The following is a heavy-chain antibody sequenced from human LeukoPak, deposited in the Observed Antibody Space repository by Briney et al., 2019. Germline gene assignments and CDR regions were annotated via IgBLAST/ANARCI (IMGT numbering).Heavy chain of an antibody. D-gene: IGHD3-9*01. CDR2: IWYDGSNK. V-gene: IGHV3-33*08. CDR1: GFTFSSYE. J-gene: IGHJ4*02. CDR3: ARGGYDILTGSDY. Sequence: PGGSLRLSCVASGFTFSSYEMNWVRQAPGKGPEWVAVIWYDGSNKYYADSVKGRFTISRDNSKNTLYLQMNSLRAEDTAVYYCARGGYDILTGSDYWGQGTLVTVSS.